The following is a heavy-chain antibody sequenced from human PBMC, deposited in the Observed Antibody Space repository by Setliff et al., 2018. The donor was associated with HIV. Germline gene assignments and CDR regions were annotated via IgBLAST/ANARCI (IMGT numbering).Heavy chain of an antibody. CDR3: AKERNPYYYDSSGYSWFDP. D-gene: IGHD3-22*01. CDR2: VSGGGGST. J-gene: IGHJ5*02. CDR1: GVTFSSYA. Sequence: PGGSLRLSCAASGVTFSSYAMSWVRQAPGKGLEWVSAVSGGGGSTYYADSVKVRFTISRDKSKNTLYLQVNSLRAADTAVYYCAKERNPYYYDSSGYSWFDPWGQGTLVTVS. V-gene: IGHV3-23*01.